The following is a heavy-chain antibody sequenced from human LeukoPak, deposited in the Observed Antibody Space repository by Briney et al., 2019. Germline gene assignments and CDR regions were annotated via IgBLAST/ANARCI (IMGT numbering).Heavy chain of an antibody. V-gene: IGHV4-59*08. CDR2: INFSGST. J-gene: IGHJ3*02. CDR3: ARGRWLPNAFDI. CDR1: VGAISGYY. D-gene: IGHD5-24*01. Sequence: SSATLSLTCTVSVGAISGYYWSWIRQPPAKGLEWIGNINFSGSTNYNPSLKSRVTISLDTSKNQFSLKLSSVTAADTAVYFCARGRWLPNAFDIWGQGTMVTVFS.